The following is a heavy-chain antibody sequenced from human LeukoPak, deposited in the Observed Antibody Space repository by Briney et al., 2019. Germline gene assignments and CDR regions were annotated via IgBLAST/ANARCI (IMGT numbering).Heavy chain of an antibody. CDR1: GGSISSYY. CDR2: IYYSGST. V-gene: IGHV4-59*01. D-gene: IGHD6-19*01. J-gene: IGHJ4*02. CDR3: ARGQWLVPEFDY. Sequence: SETLSLTCTVSGGSISSYYWSWIRQPPGKGLEWIGYIYYSGSTNYNPSLKSRVTISVDTSKNQFSLKLSSVTAADTAVYYCARGQWLVPEFDYWGQGTLVTVSS.